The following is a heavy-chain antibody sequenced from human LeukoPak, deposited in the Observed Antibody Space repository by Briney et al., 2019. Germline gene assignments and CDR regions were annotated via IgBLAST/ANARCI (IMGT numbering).Heavy chain of an antibody. CDR2: INHSGST. V-gene: IGHV4-34*01. CDR1: GGSFSGYY. J-gene: IGHJ4*02. Sequence: SETLSLTCAVYGGSFSGYYWSWIRQPPGKGLEWIGEINHSGSTNYNPSLKSRVTISVDTSKNQFSLKLSSVTAADTAVYYRAKSRRYSSGWYVVSFDYWGQGTLVTVSS. D-gene: IGHD6-19*01. CDR3: AKSRRYSSGWYVVSFDY.